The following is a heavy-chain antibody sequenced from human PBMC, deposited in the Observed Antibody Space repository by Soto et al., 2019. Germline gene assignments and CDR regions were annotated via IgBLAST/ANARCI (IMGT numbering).Heavy chain of an antibody. V-gene: IGHV1-69*06. CDR3: ARGYCSGGSCYYHYGMDV. CDR2: IIPIFGTA. CDR1: GGTFSSYA. D-gene: IGHD2-15*01. Sequence: SVKVSCKASGGTFSSYAISWVRQAPGQGLEWMGGIIPIFGTANYAQKFQGRVTITADKSTSTAYMELSSLRSEDTAVYYCARGYCSGGSCYYHYGMDVWGQGTTVTVSS. J-gene: IGHJ6*02.